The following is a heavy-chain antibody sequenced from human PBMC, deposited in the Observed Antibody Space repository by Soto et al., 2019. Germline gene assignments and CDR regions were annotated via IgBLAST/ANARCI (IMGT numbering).Heavy chain of an antibody. V-gene: IGHV4-39*01. D-gene: IGHD3-22*01. CDR3: ARLGGYVSVGYYYLWDS. CDR2: INHSGSN. J-gene: IGHJ4*02. Sequence: QLQLQESGPGLVKPSETLSLTCRVSDGSMNSDSSYWGWIRQPPGKGLEWIGVINHSGSNYHNLSLVGRVTLSVDASRNQFSLKLSFMTAADTAVYYCARLGGYVSVGYYYLWDSWGQGTLVTVSS. CDR1: DGSMNSDSSY.